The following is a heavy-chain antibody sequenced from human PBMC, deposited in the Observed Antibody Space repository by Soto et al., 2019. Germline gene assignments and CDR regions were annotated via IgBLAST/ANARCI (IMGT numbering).Heavy chain of an antibody. V-gene: IGHV4-61*01. CDR1: GGSVSSGSYY. CDR3: ARDERDSSGYYYNY. D-gene: IGHD3-22*01. CDR2: IYYSGST. Sequence: SETLSLTCTVSGGSVSSGSYYWSWIRQPPGKGLEWIGYIYYSGSTNYNPSLKSRVTISVDTSKNQFSLKLSSVTAADTAVYYCARDERDSSGYYYNYWGQGTLVTVSS. J-gene: IGHJ4*02.